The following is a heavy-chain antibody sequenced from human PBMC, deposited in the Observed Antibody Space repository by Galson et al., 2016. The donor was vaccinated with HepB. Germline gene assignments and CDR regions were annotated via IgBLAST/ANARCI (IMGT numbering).Heavy chain of an antibody. J-gene: IGHJ4*02. V-gene: IGHV1-69*13. D-gene: IGHD6-19*01. CDR3: ARGVAVAVEYYFDY. CDR2: ISPIFGTA. Sequence: SVKVSCKASGGTFSSYGISWVRQAPGQGLEWVGGISPIFGTADYAQNFQGRVTITADESTSTAYMELSSLRSEDTAVYYCARGVAVAVEYYFDYWGQGTLVTVSS. CDR1: GGTFSSYG.